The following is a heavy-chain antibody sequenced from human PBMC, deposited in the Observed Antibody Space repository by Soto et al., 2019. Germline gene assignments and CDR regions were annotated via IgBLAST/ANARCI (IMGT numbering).Heavy chain of an antibody. Sequence: GGSLRLSCAASGFTFSSYAMNWVRQAPGKGLDWVSAISGSGGSTYYADSVKGRFTISRDSSKNTLYLQMNSLRAEDTAVYYCAKGNSWSPALVLDIWGQGTMVTVSS. J-gene: IGHJ3*02. CDR3: AKGNSWSPALVLDI. V-gene: IGHV3-23*01. CDR2: ISGSGGST. D-gene: IGHD1-7*01. CDR1: GFTFSSYA.